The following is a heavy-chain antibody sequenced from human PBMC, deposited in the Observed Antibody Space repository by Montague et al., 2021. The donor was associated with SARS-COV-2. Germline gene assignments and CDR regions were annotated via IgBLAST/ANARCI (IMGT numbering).Heavy chain of an antibody. CDR1: GGSISSYY. V-gene: IGHV4-34*01. CDR3: ARGHYSSSWYGIRYYFDY. CDR2: INHSGST. J-gene: IGHJ4*02. Sequence: SETLSLTCTVSGGSISSYYWSWIRQPPGEGLEWIGEINHSGSTNYNPSLKSRVTISVDTSKNQFSLKLSSVTAADTAGYYCARGHYSSSWYGIRYYFDYWGQGTLVTVSS. D-gene: IGHD6-13*01.